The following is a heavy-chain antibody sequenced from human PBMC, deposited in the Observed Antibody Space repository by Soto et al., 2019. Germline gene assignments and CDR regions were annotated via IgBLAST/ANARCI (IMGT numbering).Heavy chain of an antibody. V-gene: IGHV7-4-1*01. CDR1: GYTFTSYA. J-gene: IGHJ5*02. Sequence: GASVKVSCKASGYTFTSYAMNWVRQAPGQGLEWMGWINTNTGNPTYAQGFTGRFVFSLDTSVSTAYLQICSLKAEDTAVYYCATHYYDSSGYYYWFDPWGQGTLVTVSS. CDR3: ATHYYDSSGYYYWFDP. CDR2: INTNTGNP. D-gene: IGHD3-22*01.